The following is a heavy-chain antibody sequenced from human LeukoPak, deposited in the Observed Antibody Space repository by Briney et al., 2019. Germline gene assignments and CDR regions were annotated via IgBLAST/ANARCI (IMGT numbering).Heavy chain of an antibody. CDR3: AKVLWPRGAYFDY. Sequence: PGGSLRLSCAASGFTFSSYAMSWVRQAPGKGLEWVSAISGSGGSTYYADSVKGRFTISRDNSKNTLYLQMNSLRAEDTAVYYYAKVLWPRGAYFDYWGQGTLVTVSS. V-gene: IGHV3-23*01. CDR2: ISGSGGST. D-gene: IGHD2-21*01. CDR1: GFTFSSYA. J-gene: IGHJ4*02.